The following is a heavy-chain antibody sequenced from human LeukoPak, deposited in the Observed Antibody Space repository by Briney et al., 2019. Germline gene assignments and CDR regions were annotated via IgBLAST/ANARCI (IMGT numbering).Heavy chain of an antibody. CDR1: GGSISSGGYF. D-gene: IGHD6-19*01. J-gene: IGHJ4*02. Sequence: PSETLSLTCTVSGGSISSGGYFGRWIRQPPGKGLEWIGEINHSGSTNYNPSLKSRVTISVDTSKNRFSLKLSSVTAADTAVYYCVSKEWLAPFDYWGQGTLVTVSS. V-gene: IGHV4-39*07. CDR3: VSKEWLAPFDY. CDR2: INHSGST.